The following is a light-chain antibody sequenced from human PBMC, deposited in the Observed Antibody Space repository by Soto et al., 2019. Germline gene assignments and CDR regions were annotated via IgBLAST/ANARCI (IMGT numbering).Light chain of an antibody. CDR2: AAS. Sequence: IQMTQSPSSLSSSVGDRVTITCRASQTISDSLNWYQQTPGKAPNLLIYAASSLQSGVPSRFTVSGYGPDFTLTISGSKPEDFANYYCQQIYSSPLTFGVGTKVDIK. J-gene: IGKJ4*01. CDR1: QTISDS. V-gene: IGKV1-39*01. CDR3: QQIYSSPLT.